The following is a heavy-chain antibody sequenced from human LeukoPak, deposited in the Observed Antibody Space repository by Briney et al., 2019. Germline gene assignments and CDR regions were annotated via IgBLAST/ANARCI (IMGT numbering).Heavy chain of an antibody. D-gene: IGHD3-22*01. CDR1: GGSFSGYY. CDR3: ARGPHTGVNYYDSSGYYY. Sequence: SETLSLTCAVYGGSFSGYYWSWIRQPPGKGLEWIGKINHSGSTNYNPSLKSRVTISVATSKNQFSLKLSSVTAADTAVYYCARGPHTGVNYYDSSGYYYWGQGTLVTVSS. V-gene: IGHV4-34*01. CDR2: INHSGST. J-gene: IGHJ4*02.